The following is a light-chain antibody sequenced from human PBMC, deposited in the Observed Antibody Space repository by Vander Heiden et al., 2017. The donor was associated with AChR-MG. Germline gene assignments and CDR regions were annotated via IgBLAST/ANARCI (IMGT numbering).Light chain of an antibody. CDR2: QDD. J-gene: IGLJ2*01. CDR3: QAWDTATRVF. Sequence: SFELTQPPSVSVSPGQTASITCSGDKLGDVFVSWYVQKPGQSPVLVMYQDDKRPSGIPERFSGSSSGDTATLTISGTQAMDEADYYCQAWDTATRVFFGGGTKLTGL. V-gene: IGLV3-1*01. CDR1: KLGDVF.